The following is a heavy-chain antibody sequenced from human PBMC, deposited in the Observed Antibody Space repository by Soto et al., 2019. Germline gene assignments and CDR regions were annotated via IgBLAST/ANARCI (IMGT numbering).Heavy chain of an antibody. V-gene: IGHV3-30*18. CDR3: AKAIRCSGGSCYSGGRTFDY. J-gene: IGHJ4*02. Sequence: PGGSLRLSCAASGFTFSSYGMHWVRQAPGKGLEWVAVISYDGSNKYYADSVKGRFTISRDNSKNTLYLQMNSLRAEDTAVYYCAKAIRCSGGSCYSGGRTFDYWGQGTLVTVSS. D-gene: IGHD2-15*01. CDR1: GFTFSSYG. CDR2: ISYDGSNK.